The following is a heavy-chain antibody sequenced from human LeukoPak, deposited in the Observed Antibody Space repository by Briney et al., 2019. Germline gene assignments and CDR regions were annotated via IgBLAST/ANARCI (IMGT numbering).Heavy chain of an antibody. CDR1: GFTFSTYW. V-gene: IGHV3-7*03. D-gene: IGHD6-19*01. CDR2: IKQDGSEK. J-gene: IGHJ4*02. CDR3: ARVSSGWFPLFHY. Sequence: GGSLRLSCAASGFTFSTYWMSWVRQAPGKGLEWVANIKQDGSEKYYVDSVKGRFTISRDNAKSSLYLQMSSLRAEDTAIYYCARVSSGWFPLFHYWGQGTLVTVSS.